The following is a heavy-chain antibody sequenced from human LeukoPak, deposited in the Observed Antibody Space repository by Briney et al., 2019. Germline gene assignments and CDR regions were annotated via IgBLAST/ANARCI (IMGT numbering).Heavy chain of an antibody. CDR2: IYYSGST. Sequence: SETLSLTCTVSGGSISSYYWSWIRQPPGKGLEWIGYIYYSGSTNYNPSLKSRVTISVDTSKNQFSLKLSSVTAADTAVYYCARQAQLWLHGNYYYYMDVWGKGTTVTISS. CDR1: GGSISSYY. V-gene: IGHV4-59*01. D-gene: IGHD5-18*01. J-gene: IGHJ6*03. CDR3: ARQAQLWLHGNYYYYMDV.